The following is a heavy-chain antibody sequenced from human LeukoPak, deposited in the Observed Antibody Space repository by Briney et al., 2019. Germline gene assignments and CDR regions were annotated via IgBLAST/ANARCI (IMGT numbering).Heavy chain of an antibody. CDR3: AKGLGYSSSWYAPWFDP. Sequence: PGGSLRLSCAASGFTFSSSAMSWARQAPGKGLEWVSIISDTGGSTYSADSVKGRFTISRDNSKNTLFLQMNSLRAEDTAVYYCAKGLGYSSSWYAPWFDPWGQGILVSVSS. CDR2: ISDTGGST. CDR1: GFTFSSSA. D-gene: IGHD6-13*01. J-gene: IGHJ5*02. V-gene: IGHV3-23*01.